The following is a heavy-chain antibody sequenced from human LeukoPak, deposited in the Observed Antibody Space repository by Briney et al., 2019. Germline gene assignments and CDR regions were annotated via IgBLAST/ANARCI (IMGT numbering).Heavy chain of an antibody. CDR2: ISGSGGNT. CDR3: AKSVTGTVD. Sequence: GGSLRLSCAASGFTFSSYGMNWVRQAPGKGLEWVSTISGSGGNTYYADSVKGRFTISRDNSKNTLSLQMNSLRGEDTAVYYCAKSVTGTVDWGQGTLVTVSS. CDR1: GFTFSSYG. V-gene: IGHV3-23*01. J-gene: IGHJ4*02. D-gene: IGHD6-19*01.